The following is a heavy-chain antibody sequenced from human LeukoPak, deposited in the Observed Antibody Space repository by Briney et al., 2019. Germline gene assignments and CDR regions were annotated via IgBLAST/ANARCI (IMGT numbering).Heavy chain of an antibody. Sequence: GGSLRLSCAASGFIFSSYGMHWVRQAPDKGLEWVAFIRYDGSRKYYADSVKGRFTISRDNSKNTLYLQMNSLRAEDTAVYYCAKDRQQLLPYYFDYWGQGTLVTVSS. CDR3: AKDRQQLLPYYFDY. CDR1: GFIFSSYG. V-gene: IGHV3-30*02. CDR2: IRYDGSRK. D-gene: IGHD2-15*01. J-gene: IGHJ4*02.